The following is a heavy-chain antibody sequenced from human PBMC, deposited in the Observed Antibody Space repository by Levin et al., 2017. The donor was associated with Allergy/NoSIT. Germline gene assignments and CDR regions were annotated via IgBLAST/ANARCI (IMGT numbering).Heavy chain of an antibody. Sequence: LSLTCAASGFTFTDFYMSWIRQAPGKGLEWVSYSSSGGDTIYYADSVKGRFTISRDNAKRSLYLQMNSLRAEDTAVYYCVRVRNYYGDYWGQGTLVTVSS. V-gene: IGHV3-11*01. CDR3: VRVRNYYGDY. CDR1: GFTFTDFY. D-gene: IGHD3-10*01. CDR2: SSSGGDTI. J-gene: IGHJ4*02.